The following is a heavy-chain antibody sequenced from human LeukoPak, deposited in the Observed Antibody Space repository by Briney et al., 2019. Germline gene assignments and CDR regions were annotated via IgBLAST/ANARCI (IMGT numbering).Heavy chain of an antibody. CDR2: ISGSGGST. Sequence: GGSLRLSCAASGFTFSSYAMSWVRQAPGKGLVWVSAISGSGGSTYYADSVKGRFTISRDNSKNTLYLQMNSLRAEDTAVYYCASAADYYYYGMDVWGKGTTVTVSS. J-gene: IGHJ6*04. D-gene: IGHD6-13*01. CDR3: ASAADYYYYGMDV. CDR1: GFTFSSYA. V-gene: IGHV3-23*01.